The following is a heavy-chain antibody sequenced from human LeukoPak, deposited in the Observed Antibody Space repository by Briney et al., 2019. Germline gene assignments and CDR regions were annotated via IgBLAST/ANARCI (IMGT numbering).Heavy chain of an antibody. CDR3: ATVGVDYGSGWDFDY. Sequence: ASVKVSCKASGYTFTSYGISWVRQAPGQGLEWMGWINPNPNSGATDYAQKFQGRVTMTRDTSISTAYMELSTLRSDDTAVYYCATVGVDYGSGWDFDYWGQGTLVTVSS. CDR2: INPNPNSGAT. D-gene: IGHD3-10*01. V-gene: IGHV1-2*02. CDR1: GYTFTSYG. J-gene: IGHJ4*02.